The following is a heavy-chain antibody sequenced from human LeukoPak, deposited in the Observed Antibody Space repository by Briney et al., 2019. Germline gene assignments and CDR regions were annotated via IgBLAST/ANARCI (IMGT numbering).Heavy chain of an antibody. CDR3: ARDRPYSKAWFDP. CDR1: GYIFTSNG. J-gene: IGHJ5*02. CDR2: ISAYNGNT. Sequence: GASVNVSCKASGYIFTSNGISWVRQAPGQGLERMGWISAYNGNTNYAQKLQGRVTMTTDTSTSTAYMELRSLRSDDTAVYYCARDRPYSKAWFDPWGQGTLVTVSS. V-gene: IGHV1-18*01. D-gene: IGHD2-21*01.